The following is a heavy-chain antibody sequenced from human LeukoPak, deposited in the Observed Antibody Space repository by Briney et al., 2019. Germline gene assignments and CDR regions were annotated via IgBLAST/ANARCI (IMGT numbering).Heavy chain of an antibody. CDR3: ARYGPAKTMVR. CDR1: GFTFSSYS. V-gene: IGHV3-48*01. CDR2: ISSSSSTI. J-gene: IGHJ4*02. Sequence: GGSLRLSCAASGFTFSSYSMNWVRQAPGKGLEWVSYISSSSSTIYYADSVKGRFTISRDNAKNSLYLQMNSLRAEDTAVYYCARYGPAKTMVRWGQGTLVTVSS. D-gene: IGHD3-10*01.